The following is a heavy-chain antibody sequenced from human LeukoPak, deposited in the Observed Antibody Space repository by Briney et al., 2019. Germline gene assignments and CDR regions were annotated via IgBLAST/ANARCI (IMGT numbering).Heavy chain of an antibody. CDR2: INTDGSTT. CDR1: GFTFSSYW. CDR3: ARGYYDSSGYRAGMDV. D-gene: IGHD3-22*01. V-gene: IGHV3-74*01. Sequence: PGGSLRLSCAASGFTFSSYWMHWVRQAPGKGLAWVSRINTDGSTTSYADSVKGRFTISRDNAKNTLYLQMNSLRAEDTAVYYCARGYYDSSGYRAGMDVWGQGTTVTVSS. J-gene: IGHJ6*02.